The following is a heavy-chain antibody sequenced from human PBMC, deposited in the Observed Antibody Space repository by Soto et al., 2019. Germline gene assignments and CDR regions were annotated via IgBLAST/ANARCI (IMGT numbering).Heavy chain of an antibody. Sequence: QVQMVESGAEVKKPGSSGKVSCKASGGTFSSYAISWVRQAPGQGLEWMGGIIPIFGTANYAQKFQGRVTITADESTSTAYMELSSLRSEDTAVYYCAREGATAGRAAFDIWGQGTMVTVSS. CDR1: GGTFSSYA. CDR3: AREGATAGRAAFDI. D-gene: IGHD1-26*01. J-gene: IGHJ3*02. CDR2: IIPIFGTA. V-gene: IGHV1-69*01.